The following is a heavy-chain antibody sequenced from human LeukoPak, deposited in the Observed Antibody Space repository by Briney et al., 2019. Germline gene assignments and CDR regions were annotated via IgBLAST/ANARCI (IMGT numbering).Heavy chain of an antibody. Sequence: ASVKVSYKAFGYTFTSNYMHWVRQAPGQGPEWMGVISPSGGSTTYAQKFQGRVTLTRDMSTSTDYLELSSLRSEDTAVYYCARDNSVRGEAWWFNPWGQGTLVTVSS. CDR3: ARDNSVRGEAWWFNP. CDR1: GYTFTSNY. V-gene: IGHV1-46*01. J-gene: IGHJ5*02. D-gene: IGHD2-21*01. CDR2: ISPSGGST.